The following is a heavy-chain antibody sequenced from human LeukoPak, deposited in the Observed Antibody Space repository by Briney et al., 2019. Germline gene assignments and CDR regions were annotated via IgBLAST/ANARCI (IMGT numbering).Heavy chain of an antibody. D-gene: IGHD2-15*01. CDR1: GGSISSYY. CDR2: IYYSGST. J-gene: IGHJ2*01. Sequence: PSETLSLTCTVSGGSISSYYWSWIRQPPGKGLEWIGYIYYSGSTNYNPSLKSRVTISVDTFKNQFSLKLSSVTAADTAVYYYARERWWPDWYFDLWGRGTLVTVSS. V-gene: IGHV4-59*01. CDR3: ARERWWPDWYFDL.